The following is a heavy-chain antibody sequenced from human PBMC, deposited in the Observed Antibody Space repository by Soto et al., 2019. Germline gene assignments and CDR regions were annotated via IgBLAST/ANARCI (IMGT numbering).Heavy chain of an antibody. CDR2: VYYTGST. Sequence: PSETLSLTCTASGGSMKTFYWSWIRQPPGKGLEWIGYVYYTGSTNYNPSLRSRVTMSVDRSKNQFSLKLSSVTAADTAVYYCARRPWGGMDVWGQGTTVTVSS. J-gene: IGHJ6*02. CDR1: GGSMKTFY. D-gene: IGHD3-16*01. V-gene: IGHV4-59*08. CDR3: ARRPWGGMDV.